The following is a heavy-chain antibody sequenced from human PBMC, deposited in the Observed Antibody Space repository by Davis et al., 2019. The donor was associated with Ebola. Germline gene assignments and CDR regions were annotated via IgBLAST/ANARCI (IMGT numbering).Heavy chain of an antibody. CDR2: ISAYNGNP. D-gene: IGHD2-15*01. V-gene: IGHV1-18*01. J-gene: IGHJ4*02. CDR1: GYTFTSYG. CDR3: ARDNDSCSGGSCYLYYFDY. Sequence: ASVKVSCKASGYTFTSYGISWVRQAPGQGLEWMGWISAYNGNPNYAQKLQGRVTMTTDTSTSTAYMELRSLRSDDTAVYYCARDNDSCSGGSCYLYYFDYWGQGTLVTVSS.